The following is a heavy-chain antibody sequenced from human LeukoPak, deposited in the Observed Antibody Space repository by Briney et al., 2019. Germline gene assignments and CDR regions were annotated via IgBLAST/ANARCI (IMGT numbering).Heavy chain of an antibody. CDR2: IHTSGST. D-gene: IGHD6-19*01. Sequence: PSETLSLTCTVSGGSISSYYWSWIRRPAGKGLEWIGRIHTSGSTNYNPSLKSRVTMSVDTSKNQFSLKLSSVTAADTAVYYCARENSSGWYRGYYYYMDVWGKGTTVTVSS. V-gene: IGHV4-4*07. J-gene: IGHJ6*03. CDR1: GGSISSYY. CDR3: ARENSSGWYRGYYYYMDV.